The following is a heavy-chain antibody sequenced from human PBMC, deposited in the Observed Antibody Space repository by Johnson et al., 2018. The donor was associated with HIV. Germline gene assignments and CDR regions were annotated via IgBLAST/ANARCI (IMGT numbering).Heavy chain of an antibody. D-gene: IGHD3-16*01. V-gene: IGHV3-66*01. CDR3: AREGDGLRVSDDAFDI. J-gene: IGHJ3*02. Sequence: KGLEWVSVIYTGGNTHYADSVRDRFTISRDNSKNTLYLQMNSLRAEDTAVYYCAREGDGLRVSDDAFDIWGQGTMVTVSS. CDR2: IYTGGNT.